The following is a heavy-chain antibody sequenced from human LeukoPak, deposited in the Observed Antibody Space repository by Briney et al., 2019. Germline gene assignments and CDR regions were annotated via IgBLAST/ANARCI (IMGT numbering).Heavy chain of an antibody. Sequence: GGSLRLSCAASGFTFSSYGMSWVRQAPGKGLEWVSAISGSGGSTYYADSVKGRFTISRDNSKNTLYLQMNSLRAEDTAVYYCTIADYGDYEFDYWGQGTLVTVSS. V-gene: IGHV3-23*01. CDR1: GFTFSSYG. D-gene: IGHD4-17*01. CDR2: ISGSGGST. CDR3: TIADYGDYEFDY. J-gene: IGHJ4*02.